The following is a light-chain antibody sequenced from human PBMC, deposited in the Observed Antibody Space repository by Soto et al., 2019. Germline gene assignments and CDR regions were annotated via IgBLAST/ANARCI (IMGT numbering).Light chain of an antibody. J-gene: IGLJ1*01. Sequence: QSALTQPASVSGSPGQSITISCTGTSSEVGNYNYVSWYQQHPGKATKLMIYDVSNRPSGVFNRFSGSKSGNTASLTISGLQTEDEADYYCNSYTSSSTLVFGTGTKVTVL. CDR1: SSEVGNYNY. CDR2: DVS. CDR3: NSYTSSSTLV. V-gene: IGLV2-14*03.